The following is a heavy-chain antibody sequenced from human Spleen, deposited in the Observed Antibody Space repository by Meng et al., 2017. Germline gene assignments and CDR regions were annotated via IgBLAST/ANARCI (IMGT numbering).Heavy chain of an antibody. J-gene: IGHJ5*02. CDR2: VYHSGST. D-gene: IGHD4-17*01. V-gene: IGHV4-59*01. Sequence: QGHLQQWGAGLLKPSETLSLTCTVSGGSLSGYHWNWIRQPPGKGLEWIGYVYHSGSTKYNPSLKSRVTMSVDTSKNQFSLKLTSVTAADTALYYCARDEIGPEYGGWFDPWGQGILVTVSS. CDR1: GGSLSGYH. CDR3: ARDEIGPEYGGWFDP.